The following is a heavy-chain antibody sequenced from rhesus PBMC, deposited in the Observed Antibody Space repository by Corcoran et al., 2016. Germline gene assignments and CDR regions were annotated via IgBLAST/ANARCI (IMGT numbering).Heavy chain of an antibody. Sequence: EVQLVESGGGLAKPGGSLRLSCAASGFTFSSYWMNWVRQTPGKGLVWISAINSGGCSTNYADSVKGRFTISRDNSKNTLALQMNSLRAEDTAVYYCAKDLATVADTGDYWGQGVLVTVSS. CDR3: AKDLATVADTGDY. D-gene: IGHD4-29*01. CDR1: GFTFSSYW. J-gene: IGHJ4*01. CDR2: INSGGCST. V-gene: IGHV3S42*01.